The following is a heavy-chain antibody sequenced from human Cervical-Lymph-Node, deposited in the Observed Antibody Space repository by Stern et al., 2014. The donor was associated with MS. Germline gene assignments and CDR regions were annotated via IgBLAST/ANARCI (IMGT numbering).Heavy chain of an antibody. V-gene: IGHV4-30-2*01. CDR3: ARGRGSGWYFNNYALDV. CDR1: CGSIRNGGDS. D-gene: IGHD6-19*01. J-gene: IGHJ6*02. CDR2: ISHRVSS. Sequence: QLQLHESGSGLVKPSQTLSLTCAVSCGSIRNGGDSWNWIRQPPGRGLEWFGYISHRVSSFYKPSIKSRVTISVDRSKNQFSLKLSSVTAADTAVYYCARGRGSGWYFNNYALDVWGHGTTVTVSS.